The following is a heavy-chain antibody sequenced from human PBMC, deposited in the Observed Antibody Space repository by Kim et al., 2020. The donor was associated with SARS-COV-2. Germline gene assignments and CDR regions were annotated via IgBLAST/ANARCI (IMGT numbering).Heavy chain of an antibody. CDR3: ARDATKTSGRYFDY. J-gene: IGHJ4*02. Sequence: SETLSLTCNVSGVSINSYYWTWIRQPAGKGLEWIGRTSTSGSTNYNSSLKSRITMSVDTSKNQFSLNLSSVTAADTAVYYCARDATKTSGRYFDYWGQGTLVAVSS. V-gene: IGHV4-4*07. D-gene: IGHD3-10*01. CDR1: GVSINSYY. CDR2: TSTSGST.